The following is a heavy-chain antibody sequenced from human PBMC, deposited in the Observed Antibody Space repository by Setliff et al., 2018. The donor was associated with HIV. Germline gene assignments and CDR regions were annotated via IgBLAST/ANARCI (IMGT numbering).Heavy chain of an antibody. CDR3: TSEFFY. CDR2: IYTRGSV. CDR1: GDSTSSNSSY. Sequence: SETLSLTCTVSGDSTSSNSSYWGWIRQPAGKGPEWIGLIYTRGSVSYNPSLISRVTISLDTSKNQLSLKLSSVTAADTAVYYCTSEFFYWGQGILVTVSA. V-gene: IGHV4-61*02. D-gene: IGHD3-3*01. J-gene: IGHJ4*02.